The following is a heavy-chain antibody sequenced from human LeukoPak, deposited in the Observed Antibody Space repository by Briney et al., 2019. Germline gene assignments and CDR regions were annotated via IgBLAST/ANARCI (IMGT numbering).Heavy chain of an antibody. Sequence: GASVKVSCKASGYTFTSYGISWVRQAPGQGREWMGWISAYNGNTNYAQKLQGRVTMTTDTSTSTAYMELRSLRSDDTAVYYCARENFVDTAMPTGYWGQGTLVTVSS. D-gene: IGHD5-18*01. CDR2: ISAYNGNT. CDR1: GYTFTSYG. J-gene: IGHJ4*02. V-gene: IGHV1-18*01. CDR3: ARENFVDTAMPTGY.